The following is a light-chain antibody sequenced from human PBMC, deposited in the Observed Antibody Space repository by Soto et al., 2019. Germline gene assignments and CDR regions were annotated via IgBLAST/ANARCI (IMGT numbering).Light chain of an antibody. CDR3: MSFVESTSTHWV. J-gene: IGLJ3*02. CDR1: SSDVGHPYNY. Sequence: QSALTQPASVSGSPGQSTTISCTGTSSDVGHPYNYVSWYQQYPGKAPKLLIFKVNNRPSGISGRFSGSKSGNTASLTISGLQAEDEGDYYCMSFVESTSTHWVLGGVTKLTVL. V-gene: IGLV2-14*01. CDR2: KVN.